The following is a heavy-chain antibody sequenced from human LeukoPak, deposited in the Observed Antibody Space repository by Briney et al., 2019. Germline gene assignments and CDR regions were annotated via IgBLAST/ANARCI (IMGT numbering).Heavy chain of an antibody. CDR3: ARDLGVGGSSGWYAFDI. CDR1: GGSISSYY. J-gene: IGHJ3*02. CDR2: IYYRGST. D-gene: IGHD6-19*01. Sequence: SETLSLTCTVSGGSISSYYWSWIRQPPGKGLEWIGYIYYRGSTNYNPSLKSRVTISIDTSKNQFSLKLSSVTSADTALYYCARDLGVGGSSGWYAFDIWGQGKMVIVSS. V-gene: IGHV4-59*01.